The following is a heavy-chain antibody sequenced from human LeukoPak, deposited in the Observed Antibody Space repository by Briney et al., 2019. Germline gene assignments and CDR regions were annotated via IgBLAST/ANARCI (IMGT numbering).Heavy chain of an antibody. Sequence: GGSLRLSCVASGFTFSSYAMSWVRQAPGKGLEWVSAISGGGGSTYYADSVKGRLTISRDNSKNTLYLQMNSLRAEDTAAYYCAKASSSSYYYYYMDVWGKGTTVTVSS. D-gene: IGHD2-2*01. CDR3: AKASSSSYYYYYMDV. CDR2: ISGGGGST. V-gene: IGHV3-23*01. CDR1: GFTFSSYA. J-gene: IGHJ6*03.